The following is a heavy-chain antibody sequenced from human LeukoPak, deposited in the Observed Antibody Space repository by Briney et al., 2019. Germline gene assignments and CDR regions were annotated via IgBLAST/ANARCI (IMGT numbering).Heavy chain of an antibody. Sequence: SETLSLTCTVSGGSISSYYWSWIRQPPGKGLEWIGYIYYSGSTNYNPSLKSRVTISVDTSKNQFSLKLSSVTAADTAVYYCARPGRQQLRGAFDIWGQGTMVTVSS. CDR1: GGSISSYY. CDR3: ARPGRQQLRGAFDI. V-gene: IGHV4-59*01. J-gene: IGHJ3*02. CDR2: IYYSGST. D-gene: IGHD6-13*01.